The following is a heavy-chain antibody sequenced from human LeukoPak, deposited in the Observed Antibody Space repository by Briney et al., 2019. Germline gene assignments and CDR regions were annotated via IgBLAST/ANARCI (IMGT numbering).Heavy chain of an antibody. CDR3: AREGFYYDSRDAGYYYNSDY. CDR1: GFMFGNFW. D-gene: IGHD3-16*01. J-gene: IGHJ4*02. V-gene: IGHV3-7*01. CDR2: IKQDGSEK. Sequence: GGSRRLSCAASGFMFGNFWMTWVRQPPGKGLEWVANIKQDGSEKFYVDSVKGRFTISRDNTNNSLYLQMNSLRAEDTAVYFCAREGFYYDSRDAGYYYNSDYWGQGTLVTVSS.